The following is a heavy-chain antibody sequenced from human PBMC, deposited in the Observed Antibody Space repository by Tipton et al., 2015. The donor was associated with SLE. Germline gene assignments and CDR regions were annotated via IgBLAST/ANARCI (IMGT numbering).Heavy chain of an antibody. CDR1: GFTFSSYE. D-gene: IGHD5-18*01. CDR2: ISSSGSTI. CDR3: ARVTRGYYGMDV. V-gene: IGHV3-48*03. J-gene: IGHJ6*02. Sequence: SLRLSCAASGFTFSSYEMNWVRQAPGKGLEWVSYISSSGSTIYYADSVKGRFTISRDNAKNSLYLQINSLRAEDTAVYYCARVTRGYYGMDVWGQGTTVTVSS.